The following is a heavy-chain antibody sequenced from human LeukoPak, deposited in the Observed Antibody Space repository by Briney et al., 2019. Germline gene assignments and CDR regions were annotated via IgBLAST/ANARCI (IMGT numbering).Heavy chain of an antibody. CDR1: GGTFSSYA. D-gene: IGHD2-15*01. Sequence: GASVKVSCKASGGTFSSYAISWVPQAPGQGLEWMGRIIPIFGTANYAQKFQGRVTITTDESTSTAYMELSSLRSEDRAVYWCAREGSIHSNDYWGQGTLVTVSS. V-gene: IGHV1-69*05. CDR3: AREGSIHSNDY. J-gene: IGHJ4*02. CDR2: IIPIFGTA.